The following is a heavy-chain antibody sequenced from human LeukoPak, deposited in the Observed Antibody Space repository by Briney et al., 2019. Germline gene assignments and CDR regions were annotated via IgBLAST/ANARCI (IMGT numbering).Heavy chain of an antibody. V-gene: IGHV1-2*02. D-gene: IGHD3-3*01. CDR2: INPNSGGT. J-gene: IGHJ6*02. CDR3: ARVLEYNYYGMDV. CDR1: GYTFTGYY. Sequence: ASVKVSCKASGYTFTGYYMHWVRQAPGQGLEWMGWINPNSGGTNYAQKFQGRVTMTRDTSISTAYMELSRLRSDDTAVYYCARVLEYNYYGMDVWGQGTTVTVSS.